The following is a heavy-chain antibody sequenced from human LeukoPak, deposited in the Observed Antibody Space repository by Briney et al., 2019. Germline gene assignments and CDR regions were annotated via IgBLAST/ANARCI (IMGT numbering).Heavy chain of an antibody. J-gene: IGHJ4*02. D-gene: IGHD2-15*01. Sequence: GGSLRLSCAASGFTFSSYNMNWVRQAPGKGLEWVSSISSSSSYIYYADSVRGRFTISRDNAKNSLYLQINSLRAEDTAVYYCAKQYCSGGRCHFDFWGQGTLVTVSS. CDR3: AKQYCSGGRCHFDF. CDR1: GFTFSSYN. V-gene: IGHV3-21*01. CDR2: ISSSSSYI.